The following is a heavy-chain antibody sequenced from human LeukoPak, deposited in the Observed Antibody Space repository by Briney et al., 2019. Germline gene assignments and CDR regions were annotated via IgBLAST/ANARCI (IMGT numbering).Heavy chain of an antibody. J-gene: IGHJ4*02. V-gene: IGHV3-48*02. Sequence: GGSLRLSCAASGFKFSSYSMNWVRQAPGKGLEWVSYISSSSSSIYYADSVKGRFTISRDNAKNSLYLQMNSLRDEDTAVYYCARDLMAVAGTGFDYWGQGALVTVSS. CDR3: ARDLMAVAGTGFDY. D-gene: IGHD6-19*01. CDR1: GFKFSSYS. CDR2: ISSSSSSI.